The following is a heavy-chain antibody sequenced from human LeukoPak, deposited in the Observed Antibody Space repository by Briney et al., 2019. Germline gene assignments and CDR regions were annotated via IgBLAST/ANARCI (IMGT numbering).Heavy chain of an antibody. Sequence: KSGGSLRLSCAASGFTFSSYEMNWVRQAPGKGLEWVSSISSSSSYIYYADSVKGRFTISRDNAKNSLYLQMNSLRAEDTAVYYCARDQTETPTWIQLWETYFDYWGQGTLVTVSS. V-gene: IGHV3-21*01. CDR2: ISSSSSYI. CDR1: GFTFSSYE. J-gene: IGHJ4*02. D-gene: IGHD5-18*01. CDR3: ARDQTETPTWIQLWETYFDY.